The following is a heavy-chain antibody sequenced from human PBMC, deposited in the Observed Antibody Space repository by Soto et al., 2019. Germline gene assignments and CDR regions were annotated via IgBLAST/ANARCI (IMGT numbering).Heavy chain of an antibody. J-gene: IGHJ3*02. V-gene: IGHV1-69*01. Sequence: QVQLVQSGAEVKKPGSSVKVSCKASGGTFSSYAISWVRQAPGQGLEWMGGIIPIFGTANYAQKFQGRVTITADEPRGKGYMEVSDLSAGETAVYYCARDGGVWLSTAPVAFDIWGQGTMVTVSS. CDR3: ARDGGVWLSTAPVAFDI. D-gene: IGHD2-21*02. CDR2: IIPIFGTA. CDR1: GGTFSSYA.